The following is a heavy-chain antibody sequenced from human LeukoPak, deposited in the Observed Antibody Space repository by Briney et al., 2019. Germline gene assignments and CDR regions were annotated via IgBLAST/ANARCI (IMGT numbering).Heavy chain of an antibody. Sequence: GGSXRLSCAASGFTVSSNYMSWVRQXPGKGLEWVSVIYSGGSTYYADSVKGRFTISRDDSKNTVYLQMNSLRAEDTAVYSCAKYTSGTSYRGLDQWGHGTLVTVSS. CDR1: GFTVSSNY. CDR3: AKYTSGTSYRGLDQ. J-gene: IGHJ4*01. V-gene: IGHV3-53*01. CDR2: IYSGGST. D-gene: IGHD3-10*01.